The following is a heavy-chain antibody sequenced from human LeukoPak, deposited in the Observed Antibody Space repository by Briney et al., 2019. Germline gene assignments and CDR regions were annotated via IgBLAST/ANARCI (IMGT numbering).Heavy chain of an antibody. V-gene: IGHV3-9*01. D-gene: IGHD6-6*01. Sequence: QSGGSLRLSCAASGFTFDDYAMHWVRQAPGKGLEWVSGISWNSGSIGYADSVKGRFTISRDNAKNSLYLQMNSLRAEDTAVYYCARVAGGIAARRDYWGQGTLVTVSS. J-gene: IGHJ4*02. CDR2: ISWNSGSI. CDR1: GFTFDDYA. CDR3: ARVAGGIAARRDY.